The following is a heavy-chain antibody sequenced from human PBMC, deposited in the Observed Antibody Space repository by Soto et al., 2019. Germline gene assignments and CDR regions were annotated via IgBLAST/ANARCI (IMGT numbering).Heavy chain of an antibody. CDR2: MNPNSGNT. CDR1: GYTFGNND. Sequence: QVQLVQSGAQVKKPGASVKVSCKASGYTFGNNDISWVRQATGQGLEWMGWMNPNSGNTGYAQKFQGRVSMTSNTSLTTAYLELSSLRSDDTAIYYCARMATSGTLNWFDPWGQGTLVIVSS. CDR3: ARMATSGTLNWFDP. V-gene: IGHV1-8*01. J-gene: IGHJ5*02.